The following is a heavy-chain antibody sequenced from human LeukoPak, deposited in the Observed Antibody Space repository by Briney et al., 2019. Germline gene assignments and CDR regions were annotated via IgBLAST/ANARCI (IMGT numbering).Heavy chain of an antibody. CDR2: IYYSGNT. V-gene: IGHV4-39*01. Sequence: SETLSLTCTVSGGSISSSSYYWGWIRQPPGKGLEWIGSIYYSGNTYYNPSLKSRVTVSVDTSKNQFSLKLNSVTAADTAVYYCARLPSSSWLNWFDPWGQGTLVTVSS. J-gene: IGHJ5*02. CDR1: GGSISSSSYY. CDR3: ARLPSSSWLNWFDP. D-gene: IGHD6-13*01.